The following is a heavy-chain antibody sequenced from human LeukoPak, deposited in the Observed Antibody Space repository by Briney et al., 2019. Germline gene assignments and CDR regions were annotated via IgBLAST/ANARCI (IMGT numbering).Heavy chain of an antibody. CDR2: IKPDGSEK. CDR1: GFSFSSYW. J-gene: IGHJ4*02. D-gene: IGHD3-9*01. Sequence: GGSLRLSCAASGFSFSSYWMAWVRQAPGKGLEWVANIKPDGSEKKYGDSVKGRFTISRDNAKNSVYLQMSSLRAEETAVYYCARDNDLLRYFDWPLDYWGQGTLVTVSS. V-gene: IGHV3-7*01. CDR3: ARDNDLLRYFDWPLDY.